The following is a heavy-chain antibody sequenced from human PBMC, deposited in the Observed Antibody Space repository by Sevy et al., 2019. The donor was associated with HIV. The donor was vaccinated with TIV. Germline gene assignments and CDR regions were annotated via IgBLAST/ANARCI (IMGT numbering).Heavy chain of an antibody. Sequence: ASVKVSCKASGYTFTSYGISWVRQAPGQGLEWMGWISAYNGNTNYAQKLQGRVTMTTDTSTSTAYMELRSLTSDDTAVYYCARDKQDGQLGPDQDAFDIWGQGTMVTVSS. CDR1: GYTFTSYG. J-gene: IGHJ3*02. D-gene: IGHD6-6*01. CDR2: ISAYNGNT. V-gene: IGHV1-18*01. CDR3: ARDKQDGQLGPDQDAFDI.